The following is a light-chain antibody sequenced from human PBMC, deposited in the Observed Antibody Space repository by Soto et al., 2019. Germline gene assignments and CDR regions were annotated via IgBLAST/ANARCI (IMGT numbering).Light chain of an antibody. V-gene: IGKV1-5*03. CDR3: QQYNSYSRT. J-gene: IGKJ1*01. Sequence: DIQITQSPSTLSSSVGDRVTITCRAIQSISSWLAWYQQKPGKAPKLLIYKASSLESGVPSRFSGSGSGTEFTLTISSLQPDDFATYYCQQYNSYSRTFGQGTKVDIK. CDR1: QSISSW. CDR2: KAS.